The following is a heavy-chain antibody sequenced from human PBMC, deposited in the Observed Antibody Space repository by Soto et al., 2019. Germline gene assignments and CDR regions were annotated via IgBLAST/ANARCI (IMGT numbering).Heavy chain of an antibody. J-gene: IGHJ4*02. Sequence: GASVKVSCKASGYTFTSYAMHWVRQAPGQRLEWMGWINAGNGNTKFSQKFQGRVTIARDTSASTAYMELSSLRSEDTAVYYCASAYYDSSGYFYFDYWGQGTLVTVSS. CDR1: GYTFTSYA. CDR2: INAGNGNT. D-gene: IGHD3-22*01. CDR3: ASAYYDSSGYFYFDY. V-gene: IGHV1-3*01.